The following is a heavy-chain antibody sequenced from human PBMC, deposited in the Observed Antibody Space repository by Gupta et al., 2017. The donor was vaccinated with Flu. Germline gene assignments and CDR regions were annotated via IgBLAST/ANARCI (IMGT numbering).Heavy chain of an antibody. D-gene: IGHD4-17*01. J-gene: IGHJ4*02. CDR2: VSNGGGHK. CDR1: GFAFRNYG. V-gene: IGHV3-30*18. Sequence: QMQLVESGGGVVQPGKSLRLSCAASGFAFRNYGMHWVRQSPARGLQWVAVVSNGGGHKYYADFVKGRLTISRDNSKNALFLQMSGLRDDDTAVYYCAKDYSGYGDHRIDFWGQGTQVTVSS. CDR3: AKDYSGYGDHRIDF.